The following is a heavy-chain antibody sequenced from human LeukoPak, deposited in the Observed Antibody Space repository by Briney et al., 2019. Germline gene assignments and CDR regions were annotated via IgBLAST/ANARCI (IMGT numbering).Heavy chain of an antibody. Sequence: ASVNVSCKASGYTFTSYGISWVRQAPGQGLEWMGWISAYNGNTNYAQTLQGRVTMTTDTSTSTAYMELRSLRSDDTAVYYCARDRQDYDILTGYYPSAFDIWGQGTMVTVSS. CDR1: GYTFTSYG. D-gene: IGHD3-9*01. V-gene: IGHV1-18*01. CDR2: ISAYNGNT. J-gene: IGHJ3*02. CDR3: ARDRQDYDILTGYYPSAFDI.